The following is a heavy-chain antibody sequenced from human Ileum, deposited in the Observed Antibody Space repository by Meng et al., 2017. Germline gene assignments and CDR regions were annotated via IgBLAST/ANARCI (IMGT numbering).Heavy chain of an antibody. CDR1: GGAFDGDY. D-gene: IGHD2-2*02. CDR3: VRGLLVPNAIRTEYFPL. Sequence: AQLQQWGAGLLKPSETLSLSLAVYGGAFDGDYWTWIRQSPGKGLEWIGEINHSGSTKFNPSLKSRVTMSVDTSKKQFSLNLTSVTAADTAMYYCVRGLLVPNAIRTEYFPLWGQGTLVTVSS. J-gene: IGHJ1*01. CDR2: INHSGST. V-gene: IGHV4-34*01.